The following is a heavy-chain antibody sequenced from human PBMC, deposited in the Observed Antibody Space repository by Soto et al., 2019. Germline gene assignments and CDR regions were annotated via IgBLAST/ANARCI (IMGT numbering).Heavy chain of an antibody. CDR2: INPNSGGT. Sequence: QVQLVQSGAEVKKPGASVKVSCKASGYTFTGYYMHWVRQAPGQGREWMGWINPNSGGTNYAQKFQGRVTMTRDTSISTAYMELSRLRSDDTAVYYCARDERADHSMTTPGVSLLYYWGQGTLVTVSS. D-gene: IGHD3-22*01. V-gene: IGHV1-2*02. CDR1: GYTFTGYY. CDR3: ARDERADHSMTTPGVSLLYY. J-gene: IGHJ4*02.